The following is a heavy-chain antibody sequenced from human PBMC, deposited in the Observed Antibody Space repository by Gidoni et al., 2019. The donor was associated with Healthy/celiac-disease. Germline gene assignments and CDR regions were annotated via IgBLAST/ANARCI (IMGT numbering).Heavy chain of an antibody. CDR2: ISAYNGNT. V-gene: IGHV1-18*01. CDR1: GSDFTSYG. D-gene: IGHD6-13*01. J-gene: IGHJ4*02. Sequence: QVHLVQSGAEVKKPGAAVTVSCTASGSDFTSYGISWVRQAPGQGLEWMGWISAYNGNTNYAQKLQGRVTMTTATSTSTAYMELRRLRSADTAVYYCARVGIRPPGIAAEIDYWGQGTLVTVSS. CDR3: ARVGIRPPGIAAEIDY.